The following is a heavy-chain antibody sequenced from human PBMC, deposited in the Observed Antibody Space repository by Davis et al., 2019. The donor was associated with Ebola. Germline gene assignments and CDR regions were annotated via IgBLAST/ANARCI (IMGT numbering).Heavy chain of an antibody. Sequence: GESLKISCAASGFTFDDYAMHWVRQAPGKGLEWVSVIYSGGSTYYADSVKGRFTISRDNSKNTLYLQMNGLRAEDTAVYYCAREGSSYSGSYQYYYYGMDVWGQGTTVTVSS. CDR2: IYSGGST. CDR3: AREGSSYSGSYQYYYYGMDV. D-gene: IGHD1-26*01. V-gene: IGHV3-66*01. J-gene: IGHJ6*02. CDR1: GFTFDDYA.